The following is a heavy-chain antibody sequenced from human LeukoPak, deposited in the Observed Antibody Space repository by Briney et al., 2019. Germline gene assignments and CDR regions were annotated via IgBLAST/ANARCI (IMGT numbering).Heavy chain of an antibody. V-gene: IGHV3-74*01. CDR1: AFTFRSYW. CDR2: VIRDDSFT. J-gene: IGHJ4*02. CDR3: VRDGDDFNFDY. Sequence: GGSLRLSCAASAFTFRSYWMHWVRQAPGKGLEWVSRVIRDDSFTNYADSVKGRFTISRDNAKNTLYLQMSSLRAEDTAVYFCVRDGDDFNFDYWGQGSLVTVSS. D-gene: IGHD5-24*01.